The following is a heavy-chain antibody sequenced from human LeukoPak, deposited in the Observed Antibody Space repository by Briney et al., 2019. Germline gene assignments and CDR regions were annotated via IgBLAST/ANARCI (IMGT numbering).Heavy chain of an antibody. J-gene: IGHJ6*04. D-gene: IGHD6-25*01. CDR2: ISASGTLT. Sequence: GGSLRLSCAASGFSFSSYEMNWVRQAPGKGLEWISYISASGTLTHYADSVEGRFTISRDNAKNSLYLQMNSLRGEDTAVYYCARDGTPSYSSGWVYMDVWGKGTTVTISS. CDR3: ARDGTPSYSSGWVYMDV. CDR1: GFSFSSYE. V-gene: IGHV3-48*03.